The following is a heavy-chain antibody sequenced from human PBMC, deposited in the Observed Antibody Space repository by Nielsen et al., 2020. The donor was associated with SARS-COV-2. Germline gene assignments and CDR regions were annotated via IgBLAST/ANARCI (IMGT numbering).Heavy chain of an antibody. CDR2: ISYDGSNK. CDR1: GFTFSSYG. CDR3: AKDGVIGYGDYPDYYGLDV. D-gene: IGHD4-17*01. J-gene: IGHJ6*02. V-gene: IGHV3-30*18. Sequence: LSLTCAASGFTFSSYGMHWVRQAPGKGLEWVAVISYDGSNKYYADSVKGRFTISRDNSKNTLYLQMNSLRAEDTAVYYCAKDGVIGYGDYPDYYGLDVWGQGTTVTVSS.